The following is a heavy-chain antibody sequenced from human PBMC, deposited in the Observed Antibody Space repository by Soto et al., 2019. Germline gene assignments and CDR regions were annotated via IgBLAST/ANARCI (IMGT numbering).Heavy chain of an antibody. V-gene: IGHV3-21*06. Sequence: PGGSLRLSCAASGFTFTRYSINWGRRSPGKGLEWVSSISSTTNYIYYGDSMKGRFTISRDNAKNSLYLEMNSLRAEDTAVYYCARESEDLTSNFDYWGQGTLVTVSS. CDR2: ISSTTNYI. CDR1: GFTFTRYS. CDR3: ARESEDLTSNFDY. J-gene: IGHJ4*02.